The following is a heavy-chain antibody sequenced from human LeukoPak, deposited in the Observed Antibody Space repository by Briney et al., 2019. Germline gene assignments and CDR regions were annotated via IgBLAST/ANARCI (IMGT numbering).Heavy chain of an antibody. CDR1: GFTFSSYV. CDR2: ISGSGGST. Sequence: PGGSLRLSCAASGFTFSSYVMSWVRQAPGKGLEWVSAISGSGGSTYYADSVKGRFTISRDNSKNTLYLQMNSLRAEDTAVYYCASNTRYCSSTSCYSPGDYWGQGTLVTVSS. V-gene: IGHV3-23*01. J-gene: IGHJ4*02. CDR3: ASNTRYCSSTSCYSPGDY. D-gene: IGHD2-2*01.